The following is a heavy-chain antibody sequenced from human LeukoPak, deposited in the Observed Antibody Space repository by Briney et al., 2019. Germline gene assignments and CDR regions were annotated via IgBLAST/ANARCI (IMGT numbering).Heavy chain of an antibody. J-gene: IGHJ6*02. CDR3: ASPPRTYYDFWSGYYPHYYYYGMDV. D-gene: IGHD3-3*01. V-gene: IGHV3-30-3*01. CDR2: ISYDGSNK. CDR1: GFTFSSYA. Sequence: GGSLRLSCAASGFTFSSYAMHWVRQAPGKGLEWVAVISYDGSNKYYADSVKGRFTISRDNSKNTLYLQMNSLRAEDTAVYYCASPPRTYYDFWSGYYPHYYYYGMDVWGQGTTVTVSS.